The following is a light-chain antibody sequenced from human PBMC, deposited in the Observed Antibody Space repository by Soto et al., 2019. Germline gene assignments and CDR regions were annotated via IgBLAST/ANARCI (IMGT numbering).Light chain of an antibody. CDR2: DAS. V-gene: IGKV3-11*01. CDR1: QSVSSN. J-gene: IGKJ4*01. Sequence: EIVLTQSPATLSLSPGERATLSCRAIQSVSSNNLAWYQQKPGQAPRLLMYDASNRATGIPARFSGSGSGTDFTLTISSLEPEDFAVYYCQQRNNWPLTFGGGTKVEIK. CDR3: QQRNNWPLT.